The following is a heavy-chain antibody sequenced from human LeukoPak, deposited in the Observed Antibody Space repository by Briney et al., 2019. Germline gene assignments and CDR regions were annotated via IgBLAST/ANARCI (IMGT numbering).Heavy chain of an antibody. CDR1: GGSISSGGYY. D-gene: IGHD2/OR15-2a*01. CDR2: IYYSGST. V-gene: IGHV4-31*03. Sequence: PSGTLSLTCTVSGGSISSGGYYWSWIRQHPGKGLEWIGYIYYSGSTYYNPSLKSRVTISVDTSKNQFSLKLSSVTAADTAVYYCARGRYYSSWWFDPWGQGTLVTVSS. CDR3: ARGRYYSSWWFDP. J-gene: IGHJ5*02.